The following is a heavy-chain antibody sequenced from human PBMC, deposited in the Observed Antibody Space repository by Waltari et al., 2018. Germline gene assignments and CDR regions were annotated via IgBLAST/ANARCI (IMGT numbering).Heavy chain of an antibody. CDR2: VDPQQGER. V-gene: IGHV1-24*01. J-gene: IGHJ4*02. CDR3: ATDHSGRVHR. CDR1: DSTPIDLS. D-gene: IGHD6-6*01. Sequence: QVQMVQSGAEVKKPGASVKVSCKISDSTPIDLSMHWVRQRPGHGLELMGGVDPQQGERIYAPHFQGRPNLPEDTSTDTAYMELSRLRSDDTAVYYCATDHSGRVHRWGQGTLVTVSS.